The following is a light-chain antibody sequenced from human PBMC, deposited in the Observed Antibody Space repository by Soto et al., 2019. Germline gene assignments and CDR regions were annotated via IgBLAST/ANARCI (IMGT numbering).Light chain of an antibody. J-gene: IGKJ1*01. CDR1: QNVRSN. CDR2: GAS. V-gene: IGKV3-15*01. CDR3: QQYNSWPRT. Sequence: IVMTQSPSTLSVSPGERATLSCRASQNVRSNLAWYQQKPGQAPRLLIYGASTRATGIPARFSGRGSGTEFILTISSLQSEDFAVYYCQQYNSWPRTFGQGTKVDIK.